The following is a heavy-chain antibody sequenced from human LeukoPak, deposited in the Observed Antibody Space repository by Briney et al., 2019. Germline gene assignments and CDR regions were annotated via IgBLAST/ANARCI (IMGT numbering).Heavy chain of an antibody. CDR2: IHHSGST. D-gene: IGHD4-23*01. V-gene: IGHV4-38-2*02. CDR3: ARGTTVVTFDY. J-gene: IGHJ4*02. Sequence: KPSETLSLTCTVSGYSISSGYYWGWIRQPPGKGLEWIGSIHHSGSTYYNPSLKSRVTISLDTSKNQFSLKLSSVTAADTAVYYCARGTTVVTFDYWGQGTLVTVSS. CDR1: GYSISSGYY.